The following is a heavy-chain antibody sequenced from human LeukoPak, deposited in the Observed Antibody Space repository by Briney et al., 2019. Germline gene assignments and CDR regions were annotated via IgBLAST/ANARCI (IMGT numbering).Heavy chain of an antibody. CDR3: ARDPIAAAGTEGDDY. V-gene: IGHV4-59*12. D-gene: IGHD6-13*01. CDR1: GGSISSYY. J-gene: IGHJ4*02. CDR2: IYYSGST. Sequence: PSETLSLTCTVSGGSISSYYWSWIRQPPGKGLEWIGYIYYSGSTNYNPSLKSRVTISVDTSKNQFSLKLSSVTAADTAVYYCARDPIAAAGTEGDDYWGQGTLVTVSS.